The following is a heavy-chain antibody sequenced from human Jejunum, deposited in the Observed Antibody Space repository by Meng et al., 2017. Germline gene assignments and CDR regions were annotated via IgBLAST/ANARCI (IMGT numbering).Heavy chain of an antibody. D-gene: IGHD5-24*01. J-gene: IGHJ5*01. Sequence: GGSLRLSCAASGFTFSRQAITWVRQAPGKGLEWVSTIVANGGTTYYADSVKGRFTISRDNSKNTLYLQMNRLGVADTAIYYCAKDCPGSGRDCGWLQLDSWGQGTRVTVSS. CDR2: IVANGGTT. V-gene: IGHV3-23*01. CDR1: GFTFSRQA. CDR3: AKDCPGSGRDCGWLQLDS.